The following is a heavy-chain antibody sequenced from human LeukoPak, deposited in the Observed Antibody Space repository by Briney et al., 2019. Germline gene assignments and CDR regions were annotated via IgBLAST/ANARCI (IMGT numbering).Heavy chain of an antibody. CDR2: ISSSSTYI. V-gene: IGHV3-21*01. Sequence: GGSLRLSCAASGFTFISYSMTWVRQAPGKGLEWVSSISSSSTYIYYTDSVKGRFTISRDDASNSLALQMNSLRAEDTAVYYCASGIYYTSVHTWSPVWGQGTLVTVSS. J-gene: IGHJ4*02. D-gene: IGHD1-26*01. CDR1: GFTFISYS. CDR3: ASGIYYTSVHTWSPV.